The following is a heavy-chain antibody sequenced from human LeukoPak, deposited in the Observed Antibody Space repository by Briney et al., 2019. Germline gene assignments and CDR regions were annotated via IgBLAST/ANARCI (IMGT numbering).Heavy chain of an antibody. Sequence: GASVKVSCKASGYTFTGYYMHWVRQAPGQGLEWMGWTNPNSGGTNYAQKFQGRVTMTRDTSISTAYMELSRLRSDDTAVYYCARDRCSSTSCFPFDYWGQGTLVTVSS. CDR1: GYTFTGYY. D-gene: IGHD2-2*01. J-gene: IGHJ4*02. CDR2: TNPNSGGT. V-gene: IGHV1-2*02. CDR3: ARDRCSSTSCFPFDY.